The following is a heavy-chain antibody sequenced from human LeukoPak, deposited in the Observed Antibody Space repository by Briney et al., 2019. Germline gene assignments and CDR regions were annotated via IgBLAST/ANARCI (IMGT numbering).Heavy chain of an antibody. V-gene: IGHV3-21*01. J-gene: IGHJ3*02. D-gene: IGHD2/OR15-2a*01. CDR1: GFTFSSST. CDR2: ISSSSTYI. Sequence: WGSLRLSCAASGFTFSSSTMTWVRQSPGKGLEWVSSISSSSTYIYYADSVKGRFIISRDNAKNSLYLQMNSLRAEDTAVFYCARDFLNAIDIWGQGTMVTVSS. CDR3: ARDFLNAIDI.